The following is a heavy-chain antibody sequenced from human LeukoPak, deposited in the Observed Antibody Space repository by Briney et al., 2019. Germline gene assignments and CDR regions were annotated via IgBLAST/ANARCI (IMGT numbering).Heavy chain of an antibody. CDR2: FDSEDGET. J-gene: IGHJ5*02. Sequence: GASVKVSCKVSGYTLTELSMHWVRQAPGKGLEWMGGFDSEDGETIYAQKFQGRVTMTEDTSTDTAYMELSSLRSEDTAVYYCATSFKYERLVRGFDPWGQGTLVTVSS. V-gene: IGHV1-24*01. D-gene: IGHD2-2*01. CDR3: ATSFKYERLVRGFDP. CDR1: GYTLTELS.